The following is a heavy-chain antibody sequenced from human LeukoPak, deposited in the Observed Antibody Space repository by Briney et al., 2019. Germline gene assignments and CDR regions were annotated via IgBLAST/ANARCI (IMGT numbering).Heavy chain of an antibody. J-gene: IGHJ6*03. CDR2: IIPIFGTA. D-gene: IGHD2-15*01. V-gene: IGHV1-69*06. CDR1: GGTFSSYA. Sequence: AASVKVSCKASGGTFSSYAISRVRQAPGQGLEWMGGIIPIFGTANYAQKFQGRVTITADKSTSTAYMELSSLRSEDTAVYYCARGELVVAATVTDYYYYYMDVWGKGTTVTVSS. CDR3: ARGELVVAATVTDYYYYYMDV.